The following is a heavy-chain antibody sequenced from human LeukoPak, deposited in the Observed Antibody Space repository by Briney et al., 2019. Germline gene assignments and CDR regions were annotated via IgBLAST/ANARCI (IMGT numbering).Heavy chain of an antibody. Sequence: SVKVSCKASGFTFTSSAMQWVRQARGQRLEWIGWIVVGSGNTNYAQKFQERVTITRDMSTSTAYMELSSLRAEDTAVYYCAKDGVNNYYDRWFDIWGQGTMVTVSS. CDR3: AKDGVNNYYDRWFDI. CDR1: GFTFTSSA. V-gene: IGHV1-58*02. J-gene: IGHJ3*02. CDR2: IVVGSGNT. D-gene: IGHD3-22*01.